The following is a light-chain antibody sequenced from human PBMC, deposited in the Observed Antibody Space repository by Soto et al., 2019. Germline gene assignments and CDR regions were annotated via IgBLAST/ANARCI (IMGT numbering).Light chain of an antibody. CDR3: QVWDSSSDLYV. V-gene: IGLV3-21*04. CDR1: NIGSKS. Sequence: VVTQPPSVSVAPGKTARITCGGNNIGSKSVHWYQQKPGQAPVLVIYYDSDRPSGIPERFSGSNSGNTATLTISRVEAGDEADYYCQVWDSSSDLYVFGTGTKLTVL. J-gene: IGLJ1*01. CDR2: YDS.